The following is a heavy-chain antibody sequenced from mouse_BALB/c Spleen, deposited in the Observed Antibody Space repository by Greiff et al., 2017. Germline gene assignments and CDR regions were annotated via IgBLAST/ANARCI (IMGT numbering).Heavy chain of an antibody. V-gene: IGHV14-4*02. D-gene: IGHD2-1*01. CDR3: NARDYGNYGHCDD. Sequence: EVKLMESGAELVRSGASVKLSCTASGFNIKDYYMHWVKQRPEQGLEWIGWIDPENGDTEYAPKFQGKATMTADTSSNTAYLQLSSLTSEDTAVYYCNARDYGNYGHCDDWGQGTTRTVSS. CDR2: IDPENGDT. CDR1: GFNIKDYY. J-gene: IGHJ2*01.